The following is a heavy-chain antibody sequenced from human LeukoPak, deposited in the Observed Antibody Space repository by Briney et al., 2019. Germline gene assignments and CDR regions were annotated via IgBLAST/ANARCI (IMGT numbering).Heavy chain of an antibody. CDR2: ISRSGEST. D-gene: IGHD3-16*01. J-gene: IGHJ4*02. CDR3: AKDYAVGSIDY. Sequence: GGSLRLPCAASGFTFSGFAMSWIRQAPGKGPEWVSSISRSGESTFYADSVRGRFTISRDNSKNTVSLQMESLRAEDTALYYCAKDYAVGSIDYWGQGTLVTVSS. V-gene: IGHV3-23*01. CDR1: GFTFSGFA.